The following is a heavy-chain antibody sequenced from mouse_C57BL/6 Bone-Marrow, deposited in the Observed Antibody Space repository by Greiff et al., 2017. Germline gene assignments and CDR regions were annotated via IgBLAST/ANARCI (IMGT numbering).Heavy chain of an antibody. J-gene: IGHJ3*01. V-gene: IGHV14-4*01. CDR3: TTEAWFAY. CDR1: GFNIKDDY. Sequence: VQLQQSGAELVRPGASVKLSCTASGFNIKDDYMHWVKQRPEQGLEWLGWIDPENGDTEYASKFQGKATITADTSSNTAYLQLSSLTSEDTAVYYCTTEAWFAYWGQGTLVTVSA. CDR2: IDPENGDT.